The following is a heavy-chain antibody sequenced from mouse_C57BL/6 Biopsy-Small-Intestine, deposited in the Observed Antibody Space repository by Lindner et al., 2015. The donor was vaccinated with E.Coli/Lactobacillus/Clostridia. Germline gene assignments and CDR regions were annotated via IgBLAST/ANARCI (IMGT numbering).Heavy chain of an antibody. V-gene: IGHV1-54*01. J-gene: IGHJ2*01. CDR2: INPGSGGT. Sequence: VQLQESGAELVRPGTSVKVSCKASGYAFTNYLIEWVKQRPGQGLEWIGMINPGSGGTDYNEKFKGKATLTADKSSSTAYMQLSSLTSEDSAVYFCAKRDLLYFFDYWGQGTALTVSS. CDR1: GYAFTNYL. CDR3: AKRDLLYFFDY. D-gene: IGHD2-1*01.